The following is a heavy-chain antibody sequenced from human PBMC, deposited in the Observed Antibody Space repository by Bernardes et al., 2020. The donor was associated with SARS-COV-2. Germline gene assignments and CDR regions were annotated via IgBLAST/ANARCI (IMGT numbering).Heavy chain of an antibody. CDR2: ISTSSSYI. J-gene: IGHJ4*02. V-gene: IGHV3-21*06. D-gene: IGHD7-27*01. CDR1: GFTFSSYT. CDR3: ARDSTTDLTLDF. Sequence: GGSLRLSCAASGFTFSSYTMNWVRQAPGKGLEWISSISTSSSYISYSDSVRGRFTISRDNAKNSVSLQMNSLRAEDTAVYYCARDSTTDLTLDFWGQGVPVTVSS.